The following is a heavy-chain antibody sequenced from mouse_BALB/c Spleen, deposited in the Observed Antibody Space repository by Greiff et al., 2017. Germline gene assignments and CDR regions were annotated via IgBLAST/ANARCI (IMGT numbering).Heavy chain of an antibody. CDR3: AKTETYYYGSPFAY. CDR1: GFNIKDTY. J-gene: IGHJ3*01. CDR2: IDPANGNT. V-gene: IGHV14-3*02. D-gene: IGHD1-1*01. Sequence: EVQLQQSGAELVKPGASVKLSCTASGFNIKDTYMHWVKQRPEQGLEWIGRIDPANGNTKYDPKFQGKATITADTSSNTAYLQLSSLTSEDTAVYYCAKTETYYYGSPFAYWGQGTLVTVSA.